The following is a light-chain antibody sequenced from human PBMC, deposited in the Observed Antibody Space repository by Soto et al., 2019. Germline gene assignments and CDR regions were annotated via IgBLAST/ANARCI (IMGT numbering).Light chain of an antibody. V-gene: IGLV2-14*01. CDR1: ISDVGGYNY. Sequence: SALTQPSSVCGSPGQSITISCTGTISDVGGYNYVSWYQQHPGKAPKLIIYEVNHRPSGVSNRFSGSKYGNTASLTISGLQAEDEAHYYCSSYTTISTLIFGGGTTVTVL. CDR3: SSYTTISTLI. J-gene: IGLJ2*01. CDR2: EVN.